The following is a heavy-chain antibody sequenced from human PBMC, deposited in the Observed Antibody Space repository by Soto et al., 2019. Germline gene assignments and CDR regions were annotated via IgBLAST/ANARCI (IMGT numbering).Heavy chain of an antibody. Sequence: QITLKESGPTVVKPTQTLTLTCTFSGFSLSTSGVGVGWIRQPPGKALEWLALLYWDDDKSYSPSLKTRLTINKDTPRNQVVLTMTNMDPVDTATYYCAFRQEYRGSWVSGWFDPWGQGTLVTVSS. J-gene: IGHJ5*02. D-gene: IGHD6-13*01. V-gene: IGHV2-5*02. CDR3: AFRQEYRGSWVSGWFDP. CDR2: LYWDDDK. CDR1: GFSLSTSGVG.